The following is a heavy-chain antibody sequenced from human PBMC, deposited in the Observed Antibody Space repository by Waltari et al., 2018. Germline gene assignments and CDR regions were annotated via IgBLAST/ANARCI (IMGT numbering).Heavy chain of an antibody. CDR1: GFTFSSYG. D-gene: IGHD6-13*01. Sequence: QVQLVESGGGVVQPGRSLRLSCAASGFTFSSYGMHWVRQAPGKGLEWVAVISYDGSNKYYADSVKGRFTISRDNSKNTLYLQMNSLIAEDTALYYCAKDQGIAAAGSYYFDYWGQGTLVTVSS. J-gene: IGHJ4*02. CDR2: ISYDGSNK. V-gene: IGHV3-30*18. CDR3: AKDQGIAAAGSYYFDY.